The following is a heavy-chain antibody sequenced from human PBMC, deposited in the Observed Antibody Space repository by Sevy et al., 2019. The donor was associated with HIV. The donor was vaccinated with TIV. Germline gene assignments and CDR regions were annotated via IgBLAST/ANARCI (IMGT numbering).Heavy chain of an antibody. D-gene: IGHD3-10*01. CDR2: ISDGGGTT. V-gene: IGHV3-23*01. Sequence: GGSLRLSCAASGFAFRNYVMNWVGQPPGKGLEWVSVISDGGGTTYYADSVKGRFTISRDDSKSTLYLQMNSLRVEDTAVYFCAKRVAGALAALDIWGQGTMVTVSS. CDR1: GFAFRNYV. CDR3: AKRVAGALAALDI. J-gene: IGHJ3*02.